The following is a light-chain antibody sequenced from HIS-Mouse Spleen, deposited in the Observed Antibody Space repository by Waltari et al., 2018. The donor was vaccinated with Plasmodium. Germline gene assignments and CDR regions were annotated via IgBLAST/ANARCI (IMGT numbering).Light chain of an antibody. J-gene: IGKJ1*01. Sequence: DIQMTQSPPPLSASVADRVPITCRASQRISSWLAWYQQKPGKAPKLLIYKASSLESGVPSRFSGSGSGTEFTLTISSLQPDDFATYYCQQYNSYSRTFGQGTKVEIK. CDR2: KAS. CDR3: QQYNSYSRT. V-gene: IGKV1-5*03. CDR1: QRISSW.